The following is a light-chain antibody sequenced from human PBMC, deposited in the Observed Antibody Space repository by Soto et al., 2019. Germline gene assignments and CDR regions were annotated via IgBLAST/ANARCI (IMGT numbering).Light chain of an antibody. CDR3: QQSYSTPLT. Sequence: DIQITHSPSSLSASVGDRVTITCRASQSISSYLNWYQQKPGKAPKLLIYAASSLQSGVPSRFSGSGSGTDFTLTISSLQPEDFATYYCQQSYSTPLTLGGGTKVDIK. CDR2: AAS. J-gene: IGKJ4*01. V-gene: IGKV1-39*01. CDR1: QSISSY.